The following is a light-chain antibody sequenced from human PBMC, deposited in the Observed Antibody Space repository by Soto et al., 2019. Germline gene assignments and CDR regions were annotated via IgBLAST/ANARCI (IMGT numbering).Light chain of an antibody. J-gene: IGLJ2*01. CDR3: ISYAGTAYVA. CDR2: EVN. V-gene: IGLV2-8*01. CDR1: SSDVGAHNY. Sequence: QSALTQPPSASGSPGQSVTISCTGTSSDVGAHNYVSWYQQHPGKAPKLMIYEVNKRPSGVPDRFSGSKSGNTASLTVSGLHADDEADYYFISYAGTAYVAIGGGTKLTVL.